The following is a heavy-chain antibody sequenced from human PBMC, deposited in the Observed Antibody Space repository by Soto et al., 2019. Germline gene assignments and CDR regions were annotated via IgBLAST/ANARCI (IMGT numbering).Heavy chain of an antibody. CDR1: GFTFTRYW. J-gene: IGHJ6*02. Sequence: GGSLRLSCVASGFTFTRYWMSWVRQAPGKGLEWVANIKGDGSEKKDVDSVKGRFTISRDNAHNSVSLQMNSLRAEDTALYYCGRDEVRNGVGVWGQGTTVTVSS. CDR3: GRDEVRNGVGV. CDR2: IKGDGSEK. V-gene: IGHV3-7*01.